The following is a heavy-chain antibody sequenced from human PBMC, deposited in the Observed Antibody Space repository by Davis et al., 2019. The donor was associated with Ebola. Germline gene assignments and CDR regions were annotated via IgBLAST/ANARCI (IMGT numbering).Heavy chain of an antibody. Sequence: MPSETLSLTCAVYGGSFSGYYWSWIRQPPGKGLEWIGEINHSGSTNYNPSLKSRVTISVDTSKNQFSLSLSSVTAADTAVYFCARGISGWYGVLPDYWGQGTLVIVSS. D-gene: IGHD6-19*01. CDR3: ARGISGWYGVLPDY. V-gene: IGHV4-34*01. CDR2: INHSGST. J-gene: IGHJ4*02. CDR1: GGSFSGYY.